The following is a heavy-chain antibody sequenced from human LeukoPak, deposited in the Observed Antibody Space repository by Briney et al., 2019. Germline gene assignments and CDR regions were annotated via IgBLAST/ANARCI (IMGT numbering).Heavy chain of an antibody. CDR2: INPNSGGT. CDR3: ARDGSSWYGYYYYYMDV. Sequence: GASVKVSCKASGYTFTGYYMHWVRQAPGQGLEWMGWINPNSGGTNYAQKFQGRVTMTRDTSISTAYMELSRLRSGDTAVYYCARDGSSWYGYYYYYMDVWGKGTTVTVSS. D-gene: IGHD6-13*01. CDR1: GYTFTGYY. J-gene: IGHJ6*03. V-gene: IGHV1-2*02.